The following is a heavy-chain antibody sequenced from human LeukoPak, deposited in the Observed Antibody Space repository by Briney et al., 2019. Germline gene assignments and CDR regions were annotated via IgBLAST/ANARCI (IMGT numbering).Heavy chain of an antibody. J-gene: IGHJ4*02. V-gene: IGHV3-48*03. Sequence: GGSLRLSCAASGFTFSSYEMNWVRQAPGKGLEWISYISSSGSTMYYADSVKGRFTVSRDNAKNSLYLQMNSLRAEDTAVYYCAKDRGYFDWLLNFWGQGTLVTVSS. D-gene: IGHD3-9*01. CDR2: ISSSGSTM. CDR1: GFTFSSYE. CDR3: AKDRGYFDWLLNF.